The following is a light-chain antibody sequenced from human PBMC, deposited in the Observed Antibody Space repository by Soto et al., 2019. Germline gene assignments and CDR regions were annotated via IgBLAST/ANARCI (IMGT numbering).Light chain of an antibody. CDR1: QGLSTS. CDR2: GAS. CDR3: LQYNNWPYT. J-gene: IGKJ2*01. Sequence: EIVMTQSPVTLSVSPGERETPPSRASQGLSTSLLGYQQKPGQPPRPLIYGASTRATGIPARFSGGGSGTEFSLTISSLQSEDFAVYYCLQYNNWPYTFGQGTRVEI. V-gene: IGKV3-15*01.